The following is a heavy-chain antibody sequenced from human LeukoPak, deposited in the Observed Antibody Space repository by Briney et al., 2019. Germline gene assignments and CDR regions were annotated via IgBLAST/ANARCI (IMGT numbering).Heavy chain of an antibody. V-gene: IGHV1-24*01. Sequence: ASVKVSCKVSGYTLTELSMHWVRQAPGKGLEWMGGFDPEDGETIYAQKFQGRVTMTEDTSTDTAYMELSSLRSEGTAVYYCATDLRLIVPDAFDIWGQGTMVTVSS. CDR3: ATDLRLIVPDAFDI. D-gene: IGHD3-22*01. J-gene: IGHJ3*02. CDR1: GYTLTELS. CDR2: FDPEDGET.